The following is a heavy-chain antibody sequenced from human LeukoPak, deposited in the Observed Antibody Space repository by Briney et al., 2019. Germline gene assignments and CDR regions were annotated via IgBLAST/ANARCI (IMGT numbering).Heavy chain of an antibody. J-gene: IGHJ4*02. D-gene: IGHD1-26*01. Sequence: GGSLTLPCAASGLTFSRYAMSCARHARGRALVCVSAFSGSGGSTYYADSVKGRFTISRDNSKNTLYLQMNSMRAEDTAVYYCAKDLVVGATSLPFDWGQGTLVTVSS. CDR2: FSGSGGST. CDR1: GLTFSRYA. CDR3: AKDLVVGATSLPFD. V-gene: IGHV3-23*01.